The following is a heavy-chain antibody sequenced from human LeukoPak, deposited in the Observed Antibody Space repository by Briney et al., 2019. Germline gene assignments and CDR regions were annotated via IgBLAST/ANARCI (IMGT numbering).Heavy chain of an antibody. Sequence: GESLRLSCAASGFTFSSYEMNWVRQAPRKGLEWVSYISSSGSTIYYADSVKGRFTVSRDNAKNSLYLQVNSLRAEDTGVYYCARDRYYGSGSYDYWGRGTLVTVSS. CDR2: ISSSGSTI. CDR3: ARDRYYGSGSYDY. CDR1: GFTFSSYE. D-gene: IGHD3-10*01. V-gene: IGHV3-48*03. J-gene: IGHJ2*01.